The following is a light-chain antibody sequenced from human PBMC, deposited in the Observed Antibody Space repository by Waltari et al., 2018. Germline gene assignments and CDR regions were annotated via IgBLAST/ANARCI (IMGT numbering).Light chain of an antibody. J-gene: IGKJ4*01. CDR2: GTS. CDR3: LHYNGLAVS. Sequence: ALLGVSSLHVSWYEQRPGQAPRPLLYGTSSSATDIADSFSGSGHCTDFTLTISRLEHEDVAVYFCLHYNGLAVSFGGGTKVEIK. V-gene: IGKV3-20*01. CDR1: LGVSSLH.